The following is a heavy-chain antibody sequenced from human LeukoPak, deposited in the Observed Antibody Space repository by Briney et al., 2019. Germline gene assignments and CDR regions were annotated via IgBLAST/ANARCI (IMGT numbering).Heavy chain of an antibody. J-gene: IGHJ4*02. CDR2: IYYSGST. V-gene: IGHV4-59*08. D-gene: IGHD1-26*01. CDR3: ARQVGSYSPFDY. Sequence: LETLSLTCTVSGGSISSHYWSWIRQPPGKGLEWIGYIYYSGSTNYNPSLKSRVTISVDTSKNQFSLKLSSVTAADTAVYYCARQVGSYSPFDYWGQGTLVTVSS. CDR1: GGSISSHY.